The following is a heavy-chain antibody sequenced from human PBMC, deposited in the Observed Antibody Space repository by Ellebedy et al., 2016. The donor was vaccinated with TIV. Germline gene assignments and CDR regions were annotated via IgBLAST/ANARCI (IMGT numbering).Heavy chain of an antibody. D-gene: IGHD4-23*01. Sequence: SETLSLTCTVPGGSISSSSYYWGWIRQPPGKGLEWIGSIYYSGSTYYNPSLKSRVTISVDTSKNQFSLKLSSVTAADTAVYYCASHFDPDYGGNPNAFDIWGQGTMVTVSS. CDR2: IYYSGST. CDR1: GGSISSSSYY. J-gene: IGHJ3*02. CDR3: ASHFDPDYGGNPNAFDI. V-gene: IGHV4-39*01.